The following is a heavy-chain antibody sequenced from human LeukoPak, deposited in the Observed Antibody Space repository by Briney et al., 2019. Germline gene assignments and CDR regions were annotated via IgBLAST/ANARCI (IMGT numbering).Heavy chain of an antibody. J-gene: IGHJ4*02. CDR2: MNPNSDNT. CDR1: GYTFTSYD. CDR3: ARGLDCSSTSCSDY. V-gene: IGHV1-8*01. D-gene: IGHD2-2*01. Sequence: ASVKVSCKASGYTFTSYDINWVRQATGQGLEWMGWMNPNSDNTGYAQKFQGRVTMTRNTSISTAYMELSSLRSEDTAVYYCARGLDCSSTSCSDYWGQGTLVTVSS.